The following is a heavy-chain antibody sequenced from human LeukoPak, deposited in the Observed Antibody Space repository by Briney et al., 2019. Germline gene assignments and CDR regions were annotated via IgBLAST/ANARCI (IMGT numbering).Heavy chain of an antibody. CDR1: GGSIRSYY. D-gene: IGHD5-24*01. J-gene: IGHJ4*02. CDR2: IYYSGST. CDR3: ARDRDGYKFDY. Sequence: SETLSLTCTVSGGSIRSYYWSWIRQPPGKGLEWIGYIYYSGSTNYNPSLKSRVTISVDTSKNQFSLKLSSVTAADTAVYYCARDRDGYKFDYWGQGTLVTVSS. V-gene: IGHV4-59*01.